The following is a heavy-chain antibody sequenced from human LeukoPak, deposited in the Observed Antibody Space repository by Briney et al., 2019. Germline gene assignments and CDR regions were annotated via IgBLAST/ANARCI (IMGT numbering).Heavy chain of an antibody. V-gene: IGHV4-34*01. CDR1: GGSFNGYY. CDR2: INQSGNI. D-gene: IGHD6-6*01. Sequence: SETLSLTCAGQGGSFNGYYCNWIRQAPGKGLEWIGEINQSGNINYNPSLKSRVTMSVDTSKNQLSLNLISLTAADTAVYYCARRSEYSYSSGVNYWGQGTLVTVSS. J-gene: IGHJ4*02. CDR3: ARRSEYSYSSGVNY.